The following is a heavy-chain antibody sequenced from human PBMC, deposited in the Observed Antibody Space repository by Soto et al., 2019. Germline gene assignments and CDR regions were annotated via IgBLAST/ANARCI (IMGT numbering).Heavy chain of an antibody. J-gene: IGHJ6*02. CDR1: GYTFTGYY. V-gene: IGHV1-2*04. D-gene: IGHD3-10*01. Sequence: ASVKVSCKASGYTFTGYYMHWVRQAPGQGLEWTGWINPNSGGTNYAQKFQGWVTMTRDTSISTAYMELSRLRSDDTAVYYCARDITMVRGVIGDYYYYGMDVWGQGTTVTVSS. CDR2: INPNSGGT. CDR3: ARDITMVRGVIGDYYYYGMDV.